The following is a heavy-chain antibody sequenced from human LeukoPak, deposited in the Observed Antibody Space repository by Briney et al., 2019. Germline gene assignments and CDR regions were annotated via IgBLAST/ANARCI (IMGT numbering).Heavy chain of an antibody. D-gene: IGHD3-16*01. Sequence: SETLSLTCAVYGGSFSGYYWSWLRQPPGKGLEWIGEINHSGSTNYNPSLKSRVTVWMDKPRNQFSLRMHSMTAADTAVYYCLRQSPGFMIAGHFEYWAQGILVTVSS. V-gene: IGHV4-34*01. CDR2: INHSGST. J-gene: IGHJ4*02. CDR3: LRQSPGFMIAGHFEY. CDR1: GGSFSGYY.